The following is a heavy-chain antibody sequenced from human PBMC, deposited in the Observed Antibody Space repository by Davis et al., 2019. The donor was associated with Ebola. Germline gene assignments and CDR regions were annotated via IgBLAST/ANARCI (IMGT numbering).Heavy chain of an antibody. V-gene: IGHV1-69*02. CDR1: GGTFSSYT. J-gene: IGHJ5*02. CDR2: IIPILGKT. D-gene: IGHD3-22*01. Sequence: SVKVSCKASGGTFSSYTISWVRQAPGQGLEWMGRIIPILGKTNYAQKFQGRVTITADRGTSTADMELSSLRSEDTAVYYCARQYYFDGSGYSGSWFDPWGQGTLVTVSS. CDR3: ARQYYFDGSGYSGSWFDP.